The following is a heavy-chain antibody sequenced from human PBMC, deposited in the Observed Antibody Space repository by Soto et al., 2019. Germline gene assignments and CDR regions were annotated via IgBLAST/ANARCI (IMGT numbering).Heavy chain of an antibody. J-gene: IGHJ6*01. CDR2: INHSGST. CDR3: GTGPPYDSVWGSYRPYGMDV. CDR1: GGSFSGYY. V-gene: IGHV4-34*01. D-gene: IGHD3-16*02. Sequence: SETLSLTCAVYGGSFSGYYCSWIRQPPGKGLEGIGEINHSGSTNYNPSLKSRVTISVDTSKNQFSLKLSSVTAADTAVYYCGTGPPYDSVWGSYRPYGMDVWGQGTTVTVS.